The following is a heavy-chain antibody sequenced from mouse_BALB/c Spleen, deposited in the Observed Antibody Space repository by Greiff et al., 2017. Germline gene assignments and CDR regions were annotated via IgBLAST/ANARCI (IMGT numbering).Heavy chain of an antibody. CDR2: IFPGTGTT. V-gene: IGHV1S132*01. J-gene: IGHJ4*01. Sequence: QVQLKESGAELVKPGASVKLSCKTSGYTFTSYWIQWVKQRPGQGLGWIGEIFPGTGTTYYNEKFKGKATLTIDTSSSTAYMQLSSLTSEDSAVYFCARDGNYYGSKAMDYWGQGTSVTVSS. CDR1: GYTFTSYW. D-gene: IGHD1-1*01. CDR3: ARDGNYYGSKAMDY.